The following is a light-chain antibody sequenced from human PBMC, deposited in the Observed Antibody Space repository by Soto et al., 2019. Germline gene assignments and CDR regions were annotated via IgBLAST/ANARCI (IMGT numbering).Light chain of an antibody. Sequence: DIQMTQSPSSLSASVGDRVTITSRASQSISSYLNWYQQKPGKAPKLLIYAASSLQSGVPSRFSGSLSGTDFTLTISSLQPEDFATYYCQQSYSTPWTFGQGTKVDIK. J-gene: IGKJ1*01. V-gene: IGKV1-39*01. CDR2: AAS. CDR1: QSISSY. CDR3: QQSYSTPWT.